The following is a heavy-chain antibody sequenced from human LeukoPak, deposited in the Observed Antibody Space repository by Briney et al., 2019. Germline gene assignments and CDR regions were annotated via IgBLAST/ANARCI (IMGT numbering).Heavy chain of an antibody. Sequence: GGSLRLSCAASGFTFSSSAMSWVRQAPGKGLEWVSAISNNGGCTYYADSVQGRFTISRDNSKSTLCLQMNSLKAEDTAVYYCAKQLGYCSDGSCYFPYWGQGTLVTVSS. CDR3: AKQLGYCSDGSCYFPY. J-gene: IGHJ4*02. CDR1: GFTFSSSA. V-gene: IGHV3-23*01. CDR2: ISNNGGCT. D-gene: IGHD2-15*01.